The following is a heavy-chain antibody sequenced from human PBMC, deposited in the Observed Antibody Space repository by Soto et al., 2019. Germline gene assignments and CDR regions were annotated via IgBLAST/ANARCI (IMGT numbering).Heavy chain of an antibody. CDR3: ATSGVSGYHP. J-gene: IGHJ5*02. CDR2: ISYDGSNK. V-gene: IGHV3-30*03. Sequence: QVQLVESGGGVVQPGRSLRLSCAASGFTFSSYGMHWVRQAPGKGLEWVAVISYDGSNKYYADSVKGRFTISRDNSKNTLYQQMHSLRAEDTAVYYCATSGVSGYHPWGQGTLVTVSS. D-gene: IGHD3-22*01. CDR1: GFTFSSYG.